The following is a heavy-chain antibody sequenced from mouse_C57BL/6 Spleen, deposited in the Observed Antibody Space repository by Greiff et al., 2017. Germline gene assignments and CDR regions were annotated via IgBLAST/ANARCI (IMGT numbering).Heavy chain of an antibody. V-gene: IGHV1-82*01. J-gene: IGHJ1*03. Sequence: VQLQQSGPELVKPGASVKISCKASGYAFSSSWMNWVKQRPGKGLEWIGRIYPGDGDTNYNGKFKGKATLTADKSSSTAYMQLSSLTSEDSAVDFCARGTVVAPYGYFDVWGTGTTVTVSS. D-gene: IGHD1-1*01. CDR2: IYPGDGDT. CDR3: ARGTVVAPYGYFDV. CDR1: GYAFSSSW.